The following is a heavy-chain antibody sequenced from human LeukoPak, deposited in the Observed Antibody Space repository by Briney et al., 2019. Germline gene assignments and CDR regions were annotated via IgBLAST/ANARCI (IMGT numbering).Heavy chain of an antibody. Sequence: SVKVSCKASGFTFASSAMQWVRQARGQRLEWIGWIVVGSGNTNYAQKFQERVTIARDMSTSTAYMELSSLRSEDTAVYYCAAAEVLEWLRFDYWGQGTLVTVSS. D-gene: IGHD5-12*01. V-gene: IGHV1-58*02. J-gene: IGHJ4*02. CDR1: GFTFASSA. CDR3: AAAEVLEWLRFDY. CDR2: IVVGSGNT.